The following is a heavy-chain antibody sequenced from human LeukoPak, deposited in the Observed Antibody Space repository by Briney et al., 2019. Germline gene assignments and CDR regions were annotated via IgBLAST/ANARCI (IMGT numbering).Heavy chain of an antibody. J-gene: IGHJ4*02. Sequence: GGSLRLSCAASGFTFSSDGMHWVRQAPGKGLEWVAFIRYDGSNKYYADSVKGRFTISRDNSRNTLYLQMNSLRAEDTAVYYCAILLPNYCGSGSTDWGQGTLVTVSS. CDR2: IRYDGSNK. V-gene: IGHV3-30*02. CDR1: GFTFSSDG. D-gene: IGHD3-10*01. CDR3: AILLPNYCGSGSTD.